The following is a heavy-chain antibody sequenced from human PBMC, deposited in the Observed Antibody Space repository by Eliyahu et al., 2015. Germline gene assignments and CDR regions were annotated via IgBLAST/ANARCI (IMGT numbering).Heavy chain of an antibody. V-gene: IGHV3-48*03. CDR3: ARPTAADGGATQGELDY. CDR1: GFTFSSYE. J-gene: IGHJ4*02. CDR2: ISSSGSTI. D-gene: IGHD1-26*01. Sequence: EVQLVESGGGXVQPGGSXRLSCAASGFTFSSYEMNWVRQAPGKGLEWVSYISSSGSTIYYADSVKGRFTISRDNAKNSLYLQMNSLRAEDTAVYYCARPTAADGGATQGELDYWGQGTLVTVSS.